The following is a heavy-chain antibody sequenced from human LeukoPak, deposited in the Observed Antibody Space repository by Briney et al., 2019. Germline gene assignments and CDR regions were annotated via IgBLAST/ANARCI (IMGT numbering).Heavy chain of an antibody. V-gene: IGHV3-30*04. J-gene: IGHJ6*03. CDR3: ARVSKPGWYDYYYMDV. Sequence: GGSLRLSCAASGFNFNTYAMKWVRQAPGKGLEWLAVVLFDGSDQYYADSVQGRFTISRDNSQNTLYLQMDSLRVEDTAVYYCARVSKPGWYDYYYMDVWGKGTTVTV. D-gene: IGHD2/OR15-2a*01. CDR1: GFNFNTYA. CDR2: VLFDGSDQ.